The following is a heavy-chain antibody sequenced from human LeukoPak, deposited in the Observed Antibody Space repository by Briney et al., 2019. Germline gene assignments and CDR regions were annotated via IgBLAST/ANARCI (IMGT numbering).Heavy chain of an antibody. Sequence: PSETLSLTCTVSGGSISSYYWSWIRQPPAKGLARIGYIYYSGSTNYNHSLKRQVTLSIDTSKHQFSLQLSSVTAAGTAVYYCARGGSVLVAAVNYGGQGTLVTVSS. CDR1: GGSISSYY. CDR2: IYYSGST. J-gene: IGHJ4*02. V-gene: IGHV4-59*01. D-gene: IGHD2-15*01. CDR3: ARGGSVLVAAVNY.